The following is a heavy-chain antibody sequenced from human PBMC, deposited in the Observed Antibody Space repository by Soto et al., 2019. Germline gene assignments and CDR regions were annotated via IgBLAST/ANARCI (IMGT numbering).Heavy chain of an antibody. Sequence: PGGSLRLSCAASGFTFSSYGTHWVRQAPGKGLEWVAIISYDGSLKYYADSVKGRFTISRDNSKSALYLQMNSLRPEDTAVYYCAKDLKVSGSYYGSLNYYYGMDVWGQGNKVTVSS. CDR2: ISYDGSLK. D-gene: IGHD3-10*01. CDR1: GFTFSSYG. V-gene: IGHV3-30*18. CDR3: AKDLKVSGSYYGSLNYYYGMDV. J-gene: IGHJ6*02.